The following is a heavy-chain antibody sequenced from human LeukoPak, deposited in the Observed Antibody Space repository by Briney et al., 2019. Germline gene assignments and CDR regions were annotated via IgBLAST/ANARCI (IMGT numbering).Heavy chain of an antibody. CDR2: IYYSGST. V-gene: IGHV4-59*08. J-gene: IGHJ4*02. Sequence: SETLSLTCTVSGGSISSYYWSWIRQPPGKGLVWIGYIYYSGSTNYNPSLKSRVTISVDTSKNQFSLKLSSVAAADTAVYYCASSPVTYYYDSSGYCDYWGQGTLVTVSS. D-gene: IGHD3-22*01. CDR1: GGSISSYY. CDR3: ASSPVTYYYDSSGYCDY.